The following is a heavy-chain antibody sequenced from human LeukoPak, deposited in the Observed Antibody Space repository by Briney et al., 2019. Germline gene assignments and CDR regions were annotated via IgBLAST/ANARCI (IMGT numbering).Heavy chain of an antibody. CDR3: TRRSGSYAHDY. Sequence: PGGSLRLSCAASGFTFSGSAMHWVRQASGKGLEWVGRIRSKANSYATAYAASVKGRFTIFRDDSKNTAYLQMNSLKTEDTAVYYCTRRSGSYAHDYWGQGTLVTVSS. D-gene: IGHD1-26*01. J-gene: IGHJ4*02. CDR2: IRSKANSYAT. V-gene: IGHV3-73*01. CDR1: GFTFSGSA.